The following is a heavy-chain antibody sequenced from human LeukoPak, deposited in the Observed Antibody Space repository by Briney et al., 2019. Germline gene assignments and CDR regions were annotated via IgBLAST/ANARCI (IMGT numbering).Heavy chain of an antibody. Sequence: SVKVSCKASGGTFSSYAISWVRQAPGQGLEWMGGIIPIFGTANYAQKFQGRVTITADESTSTAYMELSSLRSEDTAVYYCARGPPEMEAFDIWGQGTMVTVSS. D-gene: IGHD1-14*01. CDR3: ARGPPEMEAFDI. CDR1: GGTFSSYA. V-gene: IGHV1-69*13. CDR2: IIPIFGTA. J-gene: IGHJ3*02.